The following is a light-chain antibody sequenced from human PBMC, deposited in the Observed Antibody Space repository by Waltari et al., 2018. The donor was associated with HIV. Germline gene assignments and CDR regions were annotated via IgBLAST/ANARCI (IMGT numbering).Light chain of an antibody. CDR1: SSDVGGYNY. J-gene: IGLJ2*01. CDR2: EVS. Sequence: QSALTQRPSASGSPGQSVTISCTGTSSDVGGYNYVSGYHQPPGKAPKVMIYEVSRRPSGVPDLFSGSKSGNTASLTVSGLQADDEADYYCSSYAGTSSVVFGRGTKLTVL. V-gene: IGLV2-8*01. CDR3: SSYAGTSSVV.